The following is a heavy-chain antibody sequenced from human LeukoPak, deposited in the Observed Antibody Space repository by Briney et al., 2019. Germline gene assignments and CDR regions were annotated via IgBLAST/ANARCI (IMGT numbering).Heavy chain of an antibody. Sequence: PGGSLRLSCAASGFTFTTYAMSWVRQAPGKGLEWVSAIGGGGVRTYYADSVKGRFTISRDNSKDTLFLQMNSLRAEDTAVYYCAKASRQGAVASPLDYWGPGTLVTVSS. CDR3: AKASRQGAVASPLDY. J-gene: IGHJ4*02. CDR2: IGGGGVRT. V-gene: IGHV3-23*01. CDR1: GFTFTTYA. D-gene: IGHD6-19*01.